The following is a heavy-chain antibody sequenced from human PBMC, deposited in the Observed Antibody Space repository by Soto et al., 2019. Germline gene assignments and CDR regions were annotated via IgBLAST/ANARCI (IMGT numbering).Heavy chain of an antibody. V-gene: IGHV1-46*01. CDR3: AVAGFASGP. J-gene: IGHJ5*02. D-gene: IGHD6-19*01. Sequence: QVQLVQSGAEVKKPGASVKVSCKASGYTFTSYNMHWVRQAPGQGLEWMGIIHPSDGGTSYAQKFQGRVTMTRDTSTSTVYMDLSSLRSEDTAVYYCAVAGFASGPWGQGTLVTVSS. CDR2: IHPSDGGT. CDR1: GYTFTSYN.